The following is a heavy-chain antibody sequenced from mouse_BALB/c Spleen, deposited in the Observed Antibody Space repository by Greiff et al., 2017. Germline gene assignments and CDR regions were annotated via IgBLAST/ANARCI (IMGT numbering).Heavy chain of an antibody. CDR1: GFTFSHYW. D-gene: IGHD2-2*01. Sequence: EVQLVESGGGLVQPGGSMKLSCVASGFTFSHYWMNWVRQSPETGLEWVAEIRLKSNNYATHYAESVKGRFTISRDDSKSSVYLQMNNLRAEDTGMYYCTRRLRGARDYWGQGTAVTVSS. CDR3: TRRLRGARDY. V-gene: IGHV6-6*02. J-gene: IGHJ4*01. CDR2: IRLKSNNYAT.